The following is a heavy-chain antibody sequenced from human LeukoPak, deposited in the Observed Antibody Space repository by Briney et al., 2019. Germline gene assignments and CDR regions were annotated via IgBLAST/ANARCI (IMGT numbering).Heavy chain of an antibody. Sequence: PAGGSLRLSCAASGFTFSSYWMSWVRQAPGKGLEWVANIKQDGSEKYYVGSVKGRFTTSRDNAKNSLYLQMNSLRAEDTAVYYCAKADAYSGYDFGYYYGMDVWGQGTLVTVSS. D-gene: IGHD5-12*01. CDR3: AKADAYSGYDFGYYYGMDV. V-gene: IGHV3-7*01. J-gene: IGHJ6*02. CDR1: GFTFSSYW. CDR2: IKQDGSEK.